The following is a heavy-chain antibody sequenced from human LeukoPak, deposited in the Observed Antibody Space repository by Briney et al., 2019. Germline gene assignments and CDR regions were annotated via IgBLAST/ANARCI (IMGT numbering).Heavy chain of an antibody. CDR2: INHSGST. CDR1: GGSFSGYY. Sequence: SETLSHTCAVYGGSFSGYYWSWIRQPPGKGLEWIGEINHSGSTNYNPSLKSRVTISVDTSKNQFSLKLSSVTAADTAVYYCARGPWNYDFWSGYSQLDYWGQGTLVTVSS. CDR3: ARGPWNYDFWSGYSQLDY. V-gene: IGHV4-34*01. J-gene: IGHJ4*02. D-gene: IGHD3-3*01.